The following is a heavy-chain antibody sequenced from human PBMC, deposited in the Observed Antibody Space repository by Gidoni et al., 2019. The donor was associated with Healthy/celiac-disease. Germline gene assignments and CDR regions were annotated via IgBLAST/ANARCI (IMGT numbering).Heavy chain of an antibody. CDR2: IYYSGST. CDR3: ASGTHPGGYYYGMDV. D-gene: IGHD1-1*01. J-gene: IGHJ6*02. CDR1: GGPISSYY. V-gene: IGHV4-59*01. Sequence: QVQLQESGPGLVKPSETLSLTCTVSGGPISSYYWSWIRQPPGKGLEWIGYIYYSGSTNYNPSLKSRVTISVDTSKSQFSLKLSSVTAADTAVYYCASGTHPGGYYYGMDVWGQGTTVTVSS.